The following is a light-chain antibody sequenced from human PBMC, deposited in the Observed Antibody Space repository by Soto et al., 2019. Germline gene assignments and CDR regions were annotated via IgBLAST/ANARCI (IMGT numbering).Light chain of an antibody. CDR2: DVS. V-gene: IGLV2-14*01. Sequence: QSASVSGSPGQSITISCTGTSSDVGGYDYVSWYQQHPGKVPKLMIYDVSNRPSGVSNRFSGSKSGNTASLTISGLQAEDEADYYCSSYTSISTVVFGGGTKLTVL. CDR3: SSYTSISTVV. J-gene: IGLJ2*01. CDR1: SSDVGGYDY.